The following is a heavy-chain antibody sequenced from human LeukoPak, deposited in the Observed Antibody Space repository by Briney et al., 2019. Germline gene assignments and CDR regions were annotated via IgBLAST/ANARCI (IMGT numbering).Heavy chain of an antibody. CDR3: AKGTGYSGYDSEYFQH. V-gene: IGHV3-23*01. J-gene: IGHJ1*01. CDR1: LFTLSGDA. D-gene: IGHD5-12*01. Sequence: VGALRVSCVASLFTLSGDAMSAVRQALGRGRGWGSAIIGSGGSTYYPHTVRGRLTISRANSKTTLYLQMNSLRAEDTAVYYWAKGTGYSGYDSEYFQHWGPGALVTVSS. CDR2: IIGSGGST.